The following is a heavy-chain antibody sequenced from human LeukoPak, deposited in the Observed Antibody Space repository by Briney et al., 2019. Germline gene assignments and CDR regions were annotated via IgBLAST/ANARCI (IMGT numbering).Heavy chain of an antibody. V-gene: IGHV3-30*04. Sequence: PGGSLRLSCAASGFTFSSYAMHRVRQAPGKGLEWVAVISYDGSSKYYADSVKGRFTISRDNSKNTLYLQMNSLRAEDTAVYYCARGYYYDSSGYYGVVYWGQGTLVTVSS. CDR1: GFTFSSYA. CDR3: ARGYYYDSSGYYGVVY. D-gene: IGHD3-22*01. J-gene: IGHJ4*02. CDR2: ISYDGSSK.